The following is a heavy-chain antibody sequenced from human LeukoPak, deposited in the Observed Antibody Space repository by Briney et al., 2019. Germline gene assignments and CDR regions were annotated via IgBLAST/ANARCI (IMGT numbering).Heavy chain of an antibody. Sequence: SETLSLTCSVSGYSISSGYYWGWIRQPPGKGPEYIGSFYRTGSTYYNPSLRSRVTISADTSKNQFSLKLSSVTAADTAVYYCAREAQWQKHAIDYWGQGTLVTVSS. CDR2: FYRTGST. J-gene: IGHJ4*02. CDR3: AREAQWQKHAIDY. CDR1: GYSISSGYY. V-gene: IGHV4-38-2*02. D-gene: IGHD6-19*01.